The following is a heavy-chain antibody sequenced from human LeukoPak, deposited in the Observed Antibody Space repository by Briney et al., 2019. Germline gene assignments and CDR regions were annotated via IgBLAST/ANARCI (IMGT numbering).Heavy chain of an antibody. D-gene: IGHD3-22*01. CDR2: ISAYNGNT. CDR1: GGTFSSYA. CDR3: AREPFYYDSSGYYSDY. J-gene: IGHJ4*02. Sequence: ASVKVSCKASGGTFSSYAISWVRQAPGQGLEWMGWISAYNGNTNYAQKLQGRVTMTTDTSTSTAYMELRRLRSDDTAVYYCAREPFYYDSSGYYSDYWGQGTLVTVSS. V-gene: IGHV1-18*01.